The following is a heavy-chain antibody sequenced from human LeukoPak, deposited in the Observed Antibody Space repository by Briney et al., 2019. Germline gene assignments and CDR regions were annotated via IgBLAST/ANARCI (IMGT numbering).Heavy chain of an antibody. CDR3: ARYYYYGSGTPYYYYYMDV. D-gene: IGHD3-10*01. J-gene: IGHJ6*03. CDR1: GFTLSSYS. Sequence: GGSLRLSCAASGFTLSSYSMNWVRQAPGKGLEWVSSISSSSRYIYYADSVKGRFTISRDNAKNSLCLQMNSLRAEDTAVYYCARYYYYGSGTPYYYYYMDVWGKGTTVTVSS. CDR2: ISSSSRYI. V-gene: IGHV3-21*01.